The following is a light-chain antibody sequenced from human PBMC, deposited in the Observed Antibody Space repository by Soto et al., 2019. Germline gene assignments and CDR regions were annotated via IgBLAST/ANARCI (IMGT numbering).Light chain of an antibody. V-gene: IGKV1-12*01. J-gene: IGKJ4*01. Sequence: DIQMTQSPSFVSASVGDRVTSTCRASQGIISWLAWYQQRPGQGPKLLIYDASSLQTGVPSRFSASGSGTDFTLTISSLEPEDSATYYCQQVLSFPLTFGGGTKVEIK. CDR1: QGIISW. CDR3: QQVLSFPLT. CDR2: DAS.